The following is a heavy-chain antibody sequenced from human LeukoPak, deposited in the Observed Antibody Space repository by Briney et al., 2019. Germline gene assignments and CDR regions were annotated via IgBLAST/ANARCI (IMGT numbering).Heavy chain of an antibody. CDR2: IYYSGST. D-gene: IGHD3-22*01. CDR1: GGSISSSSYY. J-gene: IGHJ4*02. Sequence: SETLSLTCTVSGGSISSSSYYWGWIRQPPGKGLEWIGSIYYSGSTNYNPSLKSRVTISVDTSKNQFSLKLKSVTAADTAVYYCARVTGYMIEDYFDYWGQGTLVTVSS. CDR3: ARVTGYMIEDYFDY. V-gene: IGHV4-39*07.